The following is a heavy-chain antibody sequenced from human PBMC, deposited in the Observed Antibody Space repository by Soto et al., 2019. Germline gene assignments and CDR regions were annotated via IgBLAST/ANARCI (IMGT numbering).Heavy chain of an antibody. V-gene: IGHV1-69*01. J-gene: IGHJ4*02. D-gene: IGHD5-12*01. CDR2: IIPSFGTG. Sequence: QVQLVQSGAEAKRPGSSVKVSCKASGGTFSSYAISWVRQAPGQGLEWLGGIIPSFGTGNYQQNFRGRLTITADESTSTVYMELSGLTSRDTAVYYCARERGGYNRGDFEFWGQGTLVTVSS. CDR1: GGTFSSYA. CDR3: ARERGGYNRGDFEF.